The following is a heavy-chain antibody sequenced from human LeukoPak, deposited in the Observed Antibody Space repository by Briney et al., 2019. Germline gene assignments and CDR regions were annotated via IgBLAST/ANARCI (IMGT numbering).Heavy chain of an antibody. V-gene: IGHV3-33*06. Sequence: PGRSLTLSCAASGFTFSSYGVHWVRQAPGKGLEWVAVIWYDGSNKYYADSVKGRFTISRDNSKNTLYLQMNSLRAEDTAVYYCAKDSGSYYPTYYFDYWGQGTLVTVSS. CDR1: GFTFSSYG. CDR2: IWYDGSNK. D-gene: IGHD1-26*01. J-gene: IGHJ4*02. CDR3: AKDSGSYYPTYYFDY.